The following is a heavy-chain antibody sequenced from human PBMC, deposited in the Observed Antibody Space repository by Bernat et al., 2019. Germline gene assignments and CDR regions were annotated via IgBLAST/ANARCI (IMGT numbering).Heavy chain of an antibody. CDR2: ISYDGSNK. CDR1: GFTFSSYG. Sequence: VQLVESGGGLVQPGGSLRLSCAASGFTFSSYGMHWVRQAPGKGLEWVAVISYDGSNKYYADSVKGRFTISRDNSKNTLYLQMNSLRAEDTAVYYCAKDPASVWYSGSGDFDYWGQGTLVTVSS. V-gene: IGHV3-30*18. J-gene: IGHJ4*02. CDR3: AKDPASVWYSGSGDFDY. D-gene: IGHD1-26*01.